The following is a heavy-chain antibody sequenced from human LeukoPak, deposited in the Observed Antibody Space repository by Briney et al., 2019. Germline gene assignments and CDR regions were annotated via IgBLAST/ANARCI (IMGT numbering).Heavy chain of an antibody. CDR3: ARPISVVVTWDAFDI. D-gene: IGHD3-22*01. V-gene: IGHV3-30-3*01. CDR2: ISYDGSNK. CDR1: GFTFSSYA. J-gene: IGHJ3*02. Sequence: GGSLRLSCAASGFTFSSYAMHWVRQAPGKGLEWAAVISYDGSNKYYADSVKGRFTISRDNSKNTLYLQMNSLRAEDTAVYYCARPISVVVTWDAFDIWGQGTMVTVSS.